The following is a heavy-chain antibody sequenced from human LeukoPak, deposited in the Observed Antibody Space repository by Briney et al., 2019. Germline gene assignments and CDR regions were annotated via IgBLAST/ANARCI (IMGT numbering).Heavy chain of an antibody. J-gene: IGHJ4*02. D-gene: IGHD3-22*01. V-gene: IGHV3-21*01. Sequence: PGGSLRLSCAASGFTFSSYSMNWVRQAPGKGLEWVSSISSSSSYIYYADSVKGRFTISRDNAKNSLYLQMNSLRAEDTAVYYCARAYYDSSGYYYFDYWGQGTLVTVYS. CDR1: GFTFSSYS. CDR3: ARAYYDSSGYYYFDY. CDR2: ISSSSSYI.